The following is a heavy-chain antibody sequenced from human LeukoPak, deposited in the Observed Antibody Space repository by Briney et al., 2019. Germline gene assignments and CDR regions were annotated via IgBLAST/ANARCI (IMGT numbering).Heavy chain of an antibody. CDR3: ARGMYSSYDY. D-gene: IGHD6-6*01. Sequence: GESLKISCKGSGYSFTSYWIGWLRQMPGKGREWIGIIYPVDSDTRYSPSFQGHVTISADKSISTASLQWSSPKASDTAMYYCARGMYSSYDYWGQGTLVTVSS. V-gene: IGHV5-51*01. CDR2: IYPVDSDT. J-gene: IGHJ4*02. CDR1: GYSFTSYW.